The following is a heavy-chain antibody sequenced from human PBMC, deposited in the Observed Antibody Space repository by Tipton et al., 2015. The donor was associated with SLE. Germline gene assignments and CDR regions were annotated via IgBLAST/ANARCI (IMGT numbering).Heavy chain of an antibody. CDR2: IYYSGGT. CDR1: GGSISSYY. V-gene: IGHV4-59*01. D-gene: IGHD5-12*01. CDR3: ARVGRGVATIGVAFDI. J-gene: IGHJ3*02. Sequence: TLSLTCTVSGGSISSYYWSWIRQPPGKGLEWIGYIYYSGGTNYNPSLKSRVTISVDTSKNQFSLKLSSVTAADTAVYYCARVGRGVATIGVAFDIWGQGTVVTVSS.